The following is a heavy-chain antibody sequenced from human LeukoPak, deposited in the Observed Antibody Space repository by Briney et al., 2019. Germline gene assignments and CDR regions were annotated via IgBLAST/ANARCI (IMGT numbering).Heavy chain of an antibody. CDR1: GFTLSNYV. J-gene: IGHJ4*02. CDR3: AKEALRRADY. Sequence: GGSLRLSCAASGFTLSNYVMHWVRQAPGKGLEWVAFIRYDGSNKYYADSVKGRFTISRDNSKNTLYLQMNSLRAEDTAVYYCAKEALRRADYWGQGTLVTVSS. CDR2: IRYDGSNK. V-gene: IGHV3-30*02.